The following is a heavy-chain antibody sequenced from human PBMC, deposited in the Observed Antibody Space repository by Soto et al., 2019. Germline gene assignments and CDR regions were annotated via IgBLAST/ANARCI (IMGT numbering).Heavy chain of an antibody. V-gene: IGHV5-51*01. D-gene: IGHD2-8*02. CDR3: ASSVLVTSTMNSFDL. Sequence: ADSLKISCQSYGYSFSNFWIVLVRQMPGEGLEWLGIIYPDDSDTRYSPSFLGQVTISADKSIKTTYLQWSSLKASDTAIYFCASSVLVTSTMNSFDLWGQGTLVSVSS. CDR2: IYPDDSDT. J-gene: IGHJ4*02. CDR1: GYSFSNFW.